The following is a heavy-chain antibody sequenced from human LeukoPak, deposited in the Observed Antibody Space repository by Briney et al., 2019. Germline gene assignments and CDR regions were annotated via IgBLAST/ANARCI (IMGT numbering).Heavy chain of an antibody. CDR1: GFTFSSYG. D-gene: IGHD6-13*01. Sequence: GRSLRLSCAASGFTFSSYGMHWVRQAPGKGLEWVAVIWYDGSNKYYADSVKGRFTISRDNSKNTLYLQMNNLRAEDTAVYYCAASYSRDATLYYYMDVWGKGTTVTVSS. CDR2: IWYDGSNK. CDR3: AASYSRDATLYYYMDV. J-gene: IGHJ6*03. V-gene: IGHV3-33*01.